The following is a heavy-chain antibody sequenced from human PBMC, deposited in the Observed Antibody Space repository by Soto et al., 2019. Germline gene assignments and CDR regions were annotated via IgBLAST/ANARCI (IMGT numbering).Heavy chain of an antibody. CDR2: IYYSGST. CDR3: ARGSRGAARLDY. D-gene: IGHD6-6*01. V-gene: IGHV4-31*03. J-gene: IGHJ4*02. Sequence: SETLSLTCTVSGGSISSGGYYWSWIRQHPGKGLEWIGYIYYSGSTYYNPSLKSRVTISVDTSKNQFSLKLSSVTAADTAVYYCARGSRGAARLDYWGQGTLVTVSS. CDR1: GGSISSGGYY.